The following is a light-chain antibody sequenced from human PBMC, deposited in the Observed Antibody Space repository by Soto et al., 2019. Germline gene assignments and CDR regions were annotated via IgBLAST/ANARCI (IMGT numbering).Light chain of an antibody. CDR2: ENN. J-gene: IGLJ2*01. V-gene: IGLV6-57*04. CDR1: SGSIANNY. Sequence: NFMLTQPHSVSESPGKTLSISCTRSSGSIANNYVQWYQQRPGSAPTTVIYENNQRLSGVPDRFSGSTDGSSNSASLTISGLQTEDEADYYCQSYDSEFVVFGGWTKLTVL. CDR3: QSYDSEFVV.